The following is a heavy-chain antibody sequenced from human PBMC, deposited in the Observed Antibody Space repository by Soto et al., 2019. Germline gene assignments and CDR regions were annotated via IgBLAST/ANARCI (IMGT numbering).Heavy chain of an antibody. CDR2: INPSGGST. D-gene: IGHD1-26*01. J-gene: IGHJ4*02. Sequence: ASVKVSCKASGYTFTSYYMHWVRQAPGQGLEWMGIINPSGGSTSYAQKFQGRVTMTRDTSTSTVYMELSSLRSEDTAVYYCATPPLSGSYVPYFDYWGQGTLVTVSS. V-gene: IGHV1-46*01. CDR3: ATPPLSGSYVPYFDY. CDR1: GYTFTSYY.